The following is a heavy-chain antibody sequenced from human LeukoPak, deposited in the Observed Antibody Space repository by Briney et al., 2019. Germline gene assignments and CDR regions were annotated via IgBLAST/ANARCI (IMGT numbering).Heavy chain of an antibody. Sequence: KPSETLSLTCTVSGGSIGSGCFWGWIRQPPGKGLEWIGSIYYSGSTYYNPPLKSRVTMSMDYSKNQFSLSVTSVTAADTAIYYCGKTDIYFNPIDYWGPGSLVTVSS. J-gene: IGHJ4*02. CDR2: IYYSGST. V-gene: IGHV4-39*07. CDR1: GGSIGSGCF. CDR3: GKTDIYFNPIDY. D-gene: IGHD3-9*01.